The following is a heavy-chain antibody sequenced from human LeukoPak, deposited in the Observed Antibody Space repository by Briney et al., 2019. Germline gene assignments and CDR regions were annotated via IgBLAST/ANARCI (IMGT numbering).Heavy chain of an antibody. Sequence: PGGSLRLSCAASGFTLISYWMTWVRQAPGKGLEWIGYIYYSGSTNYNPSLKSRVTISVDTSKNQFSLKLSSVTAADTAVYYCARVSYDRNFDYWGQGTLVTVSS. V-gene: IGHV4-59*01. D-gene: IGHD3-22*01. CDR3: ARVSYDRNFDY. CDR2: IYYSGST. J-gene: IGHJ4*02. CDR1: GFTLISYW.